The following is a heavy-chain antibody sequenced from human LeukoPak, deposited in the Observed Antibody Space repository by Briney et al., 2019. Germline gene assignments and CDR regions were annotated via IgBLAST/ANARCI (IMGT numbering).Heavy chain of an antibody. D-gene: IGHD6-19*01. CDR3: ARIGRGRYSSGWYRQTYFDY. CDR1: GGSFSGYY. J-gene: IGHJ4*02. CDR2: INHSGST. V-gene: IGHV4-34*01. Sequence: SETLSLTCAVYGGSFSGYYWSWIRQPPGKGLEWIGEINHSGSTNYNPSLKSRVTISVDTSKNQFSLKLSSVTAADTAVYYCARIGRGRYSSGWYRQTYFDYWGQGTLVTVSS.